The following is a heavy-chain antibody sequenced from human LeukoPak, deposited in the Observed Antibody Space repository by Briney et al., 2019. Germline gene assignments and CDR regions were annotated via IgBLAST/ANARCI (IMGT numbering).Heavy chain of an antibody. CDR2: VFHSGST. CDR3: ARDVQRWLDLQYYYHGMDV. J-gene: IGHJ6*02. V-gene: IGHV4-61*01. CDR1: GASVSSINYY. D-gene: IGHD6-19*01. Sequence: SESLSLTCTVSGASVSSINYYWSWIRQPPGKGLEWIGYVFHSGSTNYNPSLKSRVTISVDTSRSQFSLRLSSVTAADTAVYYCARDVQRWLDLQYYYHGMDVWGQGTTVTVS.